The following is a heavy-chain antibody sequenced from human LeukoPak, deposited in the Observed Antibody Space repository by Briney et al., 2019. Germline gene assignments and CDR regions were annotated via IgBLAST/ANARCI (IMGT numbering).Heavy chain of an antibody. CDR1: GFTFSSYA. V-gene: IGHV3-23*01. CDR3: ARDLEIGSSSYYFDH. CDR2: ISGSGGST. Sequence: PGGSLRLSCAASGFTFSSYAMSWVRQAPGKGLEWVSVISGSGGSTYYADSVKGRSTIFRDNSKNTLYLQVNSLRAEDTAMYYCARDLEIGSSSYYFDHWGQGTLVTVSS. D-gene: IGHD1-1*01. J-gene: IGHJ4*02.